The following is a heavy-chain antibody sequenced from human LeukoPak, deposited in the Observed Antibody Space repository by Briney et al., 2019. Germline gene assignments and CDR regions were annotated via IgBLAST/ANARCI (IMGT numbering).Heavy chain of an antibody. CDR2: INHSGST. J-gene: IGHJ4*02. CDR3: ARGVVGATSHPYYFDY. Sequence: PSETLSLTCAVYGGSFSGYYWSWIRQPPGKGLEWMGEINHSGSTNYNPSLKSRVTISVDTSKNQFSLKLSSVTAADTAVYYCARGVVGATSHPYYFDYWGQGTLVTVSS. CDR1: GGSFSGYY. D-gene: IGHD1-26*01. V-gene: IGHV4-34*01.